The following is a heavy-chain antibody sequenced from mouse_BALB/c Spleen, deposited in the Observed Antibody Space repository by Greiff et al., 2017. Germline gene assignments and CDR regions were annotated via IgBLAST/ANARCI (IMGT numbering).Heavy chain of an antibody. CDR3: ARDYRCDGAWFAY. CDR2: IDPSDSYT. Sequence: QVQLQQPGAELVKPGASVKLSCKASGYTFTSYWMHWVKQRPGQGLEWIGEIDPSDSYTNYNQKFKGKATLTVDKSSSTAYMQLSSLTSEDSAVYYCARDYRCDGAWFAYWGQGTLVTVSA. V-gene: IGHV1-69*02. CDR1: GYTFTSYW. J-gene: IGHJ3*01. D-gene: IGHD2-14*01.